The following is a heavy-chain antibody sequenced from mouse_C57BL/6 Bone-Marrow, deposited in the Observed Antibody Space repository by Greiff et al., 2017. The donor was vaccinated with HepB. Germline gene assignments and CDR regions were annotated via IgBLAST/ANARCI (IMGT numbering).Heavy chain of an antibody. D-gene: IGHD1-1*01. J-gene: IGHJ4*01. CDR1: GFTFSDYY. V-gene: IGHV5-12*01. CDR2: ISNGGGST. Sequence: EVMLVESGGGLVQPGGSLKLSCAASGFTFSDYYMYWVRQTPEKRLEWFAYISNGGGSTYYPDTVKGRFTISRDNAKNTLYLQMSRLKSEDTAMYYCARLITTVVATRYYAMDYWGQGTSVTVSS. CDR3: ARLITTVVATRYYAMDY.